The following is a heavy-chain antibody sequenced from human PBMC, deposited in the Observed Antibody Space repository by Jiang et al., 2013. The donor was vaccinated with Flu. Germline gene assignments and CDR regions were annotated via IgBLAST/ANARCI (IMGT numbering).Heavy chain of an antibody. Sequence: CKASGYTFTSYYMHWVRQAPGQGLEWMGIINPSGGSTSYAQKFQGRVTMTRDTSTSTVYMELSSLRSEDTAVYYCARDQGGYSSSPTNWFDPWGQGTLVTVSS. CDR2: INPSGGST. CDR1: GYTFTSYY. CDR3: ARDQGGYSSSPTNWFDP. V-gene: IGHV1-46*01. J-gene: IGHJ5*02. D-gene: IGHD6-13*01.